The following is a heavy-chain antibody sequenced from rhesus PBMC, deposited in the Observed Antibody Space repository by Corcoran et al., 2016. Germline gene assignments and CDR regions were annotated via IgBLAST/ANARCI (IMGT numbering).Heavy chain of an antibody. D-gene: IGHD6S26*01. CDR1: GGSISDSYR. Sequence: QVQLQESGPGVVKPSETLSLTCAVPGGSISDSYRWSWIRQPPGKGLEWIGYIYGSSTSTNYNPSLKSRVTISKDTSKNQFSLKLSSVTAADTAVYYCARERSSGWSFDYWGQGVLVTVSS. J-gene: IGHJ4*01. CDR2: IYGSSTST. CDR3: ARERSSGWSFDY. V-gene: IGHV4S10*01.